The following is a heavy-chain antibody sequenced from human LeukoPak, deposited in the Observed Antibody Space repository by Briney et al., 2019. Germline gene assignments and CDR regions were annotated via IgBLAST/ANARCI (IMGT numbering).Heavy chain of an antibody. CDR3: ARDRLDDILTGYYVY. Sequence: ASVKVSCKASGYTFTSYGISWVRQAPGQGLEWMGWISAYNGNTNYAQKLQGRGTMTTDTSTSTAYMELRSLRSDDTAVYYCARDRLDDILTGYYVYWGQGTLVTVSS. J-gene: IGHJ4*02. D-gene: IGHD3-9*01. CDR1: GYTFTSYG. CDR2: ISAYNGNT. V-gene: IGHV1-18*01.